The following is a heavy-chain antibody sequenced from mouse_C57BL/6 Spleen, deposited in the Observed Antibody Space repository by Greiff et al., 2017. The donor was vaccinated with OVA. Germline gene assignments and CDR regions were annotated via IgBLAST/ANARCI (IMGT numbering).Heavy chain of an antibody. D-gene: IGHD2-1*01. CDR2: IDPETGGT. CDR3: TRWDGNYRDY. J-gene: IGHJ2*01. CDR1: GYTFTDYE. Sequence: VQLQQSGAELVRPGASVTLSCKASGYTFTDYEMHWVKQTPVHGLEWIGAIDPETGGTAYNQKFKGKAILTADKSSSTAYMELRSLTSEDSAVYYCTRWDGNYRDYWGQGTTLTVSS. V-gene: IGHV1-15*01.